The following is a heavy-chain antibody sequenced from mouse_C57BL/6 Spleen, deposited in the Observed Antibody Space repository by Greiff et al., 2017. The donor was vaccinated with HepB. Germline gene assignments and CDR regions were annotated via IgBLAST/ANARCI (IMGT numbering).Heavy chain of an antibody. CDR3: ARCYYGSPYYVVY. V-gene: IGHV1-85*01. Sequence: QVHVKQSGPELVKPGASVKLSCKASGYTFTSYDINWVKQRPGQGLEWIGWIYPRAGSTKYNEKFKGKATLTVYRSSSTAHMELHSLTSEDSAVYFCARCYYGSPYYVVYWDQGTTLTVSS. CDR2: IYPRAGST. CDR1: GYTFTSYD. J-gene: IGHJ2*01. D-gene: IGHD1-1*01.